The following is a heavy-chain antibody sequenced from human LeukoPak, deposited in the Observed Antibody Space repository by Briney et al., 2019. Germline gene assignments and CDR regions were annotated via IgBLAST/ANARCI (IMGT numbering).Heavy chain of an antibody. CDR3: AGGNSIVGASDY. D-gene: IGHD1-26*01. J-gene: IGHJ4*02. CDR1: GFTFSSYE. Sequence: GGSLRLSCAASGFTFSSYEMNWVRQAPGKELEWVSYTSSSGSTIYYADSVKGRFTISRDNAKNSLYLQMNSLRAEDTAVYYCAGGNSIVGASDYWGQGTLVTVYS. CDR2: TSSSGSTI. V-gene: IGHV3-48*03.